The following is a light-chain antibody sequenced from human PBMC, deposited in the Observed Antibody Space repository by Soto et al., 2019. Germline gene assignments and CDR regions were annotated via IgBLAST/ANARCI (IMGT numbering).Light chain of an antibody. V-gene: IGKV3-11*01. J-gene: IGKJ4*01. CDR3: QQRSNWPGLT. CDR1: QSVSSY. Sequence: VVTQSPATLSLSPGERATLSCRASQSVSSYLAWYQRKPGQAPRLLIYDASNRATGIPARFSGSGSGTDFTLTISSLEPEDFAVYYCQQRSNWPGLTFGGGTMVDI. CDR2: DAS.